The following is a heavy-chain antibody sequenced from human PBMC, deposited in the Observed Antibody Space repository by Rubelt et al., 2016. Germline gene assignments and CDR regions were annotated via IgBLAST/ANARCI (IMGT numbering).Heavy chain of an antibody. Sequence: EVQLVQSGAEVKKPGESLRISCKGAGYSFTSYCISWVRPIPGKGREWMGGMDTSVPSTELGPYCHSHTQFSANKSTRTAKRQWSSLKASDTAMYYCARHGYSSVTFPFDYWGQGSLVTVSS. J-gene: IGHJ4*02. CDR2: MDTSVPST. D-gene: IGHD4-17*01. V-gene: IGHV5-10-1*01. CDR3: ARHGYSSVTFPFDY. CDR1: GYSFTSYC.